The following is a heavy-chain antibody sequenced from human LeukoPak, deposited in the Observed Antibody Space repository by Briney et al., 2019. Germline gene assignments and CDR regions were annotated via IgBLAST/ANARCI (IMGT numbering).Heavy chain of an antibody. CDR1: GYTFTGYY. CDR3: ARVTRIVGAQGLDY. CDR2: INPNSGGT. Sequence: GASVKVSCKASGYTFTGYYMHWVRQAPGQGLVWMGWINPNSGGTNYAQKFQGRVTMTRDTSISTAYMELSRLRSDDTAVYYCARVTRIVGAQGLDYWGQGTLVTVSS. D-gene: IGHD1-26*01. V-gene: IGHV1-2*02. J-gene: IGHJ4*02.